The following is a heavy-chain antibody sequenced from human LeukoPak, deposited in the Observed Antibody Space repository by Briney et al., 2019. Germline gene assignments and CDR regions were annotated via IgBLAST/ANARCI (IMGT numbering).Heavy chain of an antibody. CDR3: ARDVVPVTTAPFDY. CDR1: GGSVSSGSYY. D-gene: IGHD4-17*01. J-gene: IGHJ4*02. CDR2: IYYSGST. Sequence: PSETLSLTCTVSGGSVSSGSYYWSWIRQPPGKGLEWIGYIYYSGSTNYNPSLKSRVTISVDTSKNQFSLKLSSVTAADTAVYYCARDVVPVTTAPFDYWGQGTLVTVSS. V-gene: IGHV4-61*01.